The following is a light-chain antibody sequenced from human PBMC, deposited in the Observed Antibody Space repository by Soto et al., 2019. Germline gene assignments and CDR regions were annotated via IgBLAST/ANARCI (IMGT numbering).Light chain of an antibody. V-gene: IGLV2-8*01. CDR2: EVS. CDR3: SSYAGSNNLGV. CDR1: SSDVGGYNY. J-gene: IGLJ2*01. Sequence: QSALTQPPSASGSPGQSVTISCTGTSSDVGGYNYVSWYQQHPGKAPKLMIYEVSKRPSGVPDRFSGSKSGNTASLTVSGLQAEDEAASYCSSYAGSNNLGVFGGGTKVTVL.